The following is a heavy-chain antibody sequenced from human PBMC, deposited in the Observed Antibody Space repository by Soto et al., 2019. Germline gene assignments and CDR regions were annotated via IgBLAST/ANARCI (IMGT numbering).Heavy chain of an antibody. CDR1: GYTFTSYG. Sequence: QVPLVQSGAEVKKPGASVKVSCKASGYTFTSYGISWVRQAPGQGLEWMGWISAYNGNTNYAQKLQGRVTMTTDTSTSTAYMELRSLRSDDTAVYYCARWDLEELEPQPHFDYWGQGTLVTVSS. CDR3: ARWDLEELEPQPHFDY. D-gene: IGHD1-1*01. V-gene: IGHV1-18*04. CDR2: ISAYNGNT. J-gene: IGHJ4*02.